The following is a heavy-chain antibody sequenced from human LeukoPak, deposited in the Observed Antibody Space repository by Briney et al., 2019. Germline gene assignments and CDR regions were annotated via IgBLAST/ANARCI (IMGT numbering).Heavy chain of an antibody. V-gene: IGHV3-30*02. J-gene: IGHJ6*03. CDR2: IRYDGSNK. D-gene: IGHD4-11*01. CDR1: GFTFSSYG. Sequence: PGRSLRLSCAASGFTFSSYGMHWVRQAPGKGLEWVAFIRYDGSNKYYADSVKGPFTISRDNSKNTLYLQMNSLRAEDTAVYYCAKVLRISTTVPRNYYMDVWGKGTTVTVSS. CDR3: AKVLRISTTVPRNYYMDV.